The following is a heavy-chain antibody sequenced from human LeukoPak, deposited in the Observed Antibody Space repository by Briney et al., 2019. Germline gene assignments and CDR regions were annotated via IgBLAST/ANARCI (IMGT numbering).Heavy chain of an antibody. CDR3: AKDSDPMLYYYDSSGYSDY. CDR2: ISGSGGST. V-gene: IGHV3-23*01. CDR1: GFTFSSYA. D-gene: IGHD3-22*01. J-gene: IGHJ4*02. Sequence: GGSLRLSCAASGFTFSSYAMSWVRQAPGKGLEWVSAISGSGGSTYYADSVRGRFTISRDNSKNTLYLQMNSLRAEDTAVYYCAKDSDPMLYYYDSSGYSDYWGQGTLVTVSS.